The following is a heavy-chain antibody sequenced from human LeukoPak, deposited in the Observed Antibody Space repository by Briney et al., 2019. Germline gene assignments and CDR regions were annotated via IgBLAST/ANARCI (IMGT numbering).Heavy chain of an antibody. Sequence: PSETLSLTCAVYGGSFSGYYWSWIRQPPGKGLEWIGEINHSGSTNYNPSLKSRVTISVDTSKNQFSLKLSSVTAADTAVYYCARGLYSYGYNWFDSWGQGTLVTVSS. CDR3: ARGLYSYGYNWFDS. CDR1: GGSFSGYY. V-gene: IGHV4-34*01. J-gene: IGHJ5*01. CDR2: INHSGST. D-gene: IGHD5-18*01.